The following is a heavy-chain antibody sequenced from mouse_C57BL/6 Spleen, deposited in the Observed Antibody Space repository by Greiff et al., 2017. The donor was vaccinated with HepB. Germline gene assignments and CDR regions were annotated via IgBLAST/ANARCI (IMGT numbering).Heavy chain of an antibody. D-gene: IGHD1-1*01. J-gene: IGHJ1*03. V-gene: IGHV1-55*01. Sequence: VQLKQPGAELVKPGASVKMSCKASGYTFTSYWITWVKQRPGQGLEWIGDIYPGSGSTNYNEKFKSKATLTVDTSSSTAYMQLSSLTSEDSAVYYCARGSLRSHWYFDVWGTGTTVTVSS. CDR1: GYTFTSYW. CDR2: IYPGSGST. CDR3: ARGSLRSHWYFDV.